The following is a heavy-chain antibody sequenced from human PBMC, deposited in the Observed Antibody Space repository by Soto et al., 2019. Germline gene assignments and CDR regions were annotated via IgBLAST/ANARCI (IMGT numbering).Heavy chain of an antibody. J-gene: IGHJ4*02. V-gene: IGHV4-59*02. Sequence: PSEILSLTCTVSGGSVNSYYWSWIRQPPGKGLEWIGYMYYRGTTKYNPSLQSRVTISVDTSKNQFSLKLTSVTAADTAVYYCARVGYCSSTPCWPIGYFEYWGQGTLVTVSS. D-gene: IGHD2-2*01. CDR2: MYYRGTT. CDR3: ARVGYCSSTPCWPIGYFEY. CDR1: GGSVNSYY.